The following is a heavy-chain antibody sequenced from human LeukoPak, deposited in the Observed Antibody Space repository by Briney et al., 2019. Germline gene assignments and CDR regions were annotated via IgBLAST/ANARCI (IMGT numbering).Heavy chain of an antibody. Sequence: GGSLRLSCAASGFTFSDYYMSWVRQAPGKGLEWVSFIYSDNTHYSASVKGGFTISSDTSKNTLYLQMNSLRAEDTAVYYCARRAGAYSHPYDYWGQGTLVTVSS. J-gene: IGHJ4*02. V-gene: IGHV3-66*04. CDR3: ARRAGAYSHPYDY. CDR2: IYSDNT. CDR1: GFTFSDYY. D-gene: IGHD4/OR15-4a*01.